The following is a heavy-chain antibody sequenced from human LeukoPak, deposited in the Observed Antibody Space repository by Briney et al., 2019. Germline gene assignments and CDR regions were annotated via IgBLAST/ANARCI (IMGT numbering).Heavy chain of an antibody. V-gene: IGHV3-43*01. Sequence: GGSLRLSCAASGFTFNDYTMHWVRQAPGKGLEWVALISWDGGSTYYADSVKGRFTISRDNSKNSLYLQMNSLRTDDTALYYCGKAEGYGDYYFDYWGQGTLVTVSS. CDR1: GFTFNDYT. CDR3: GKAEGYGDYYFDY. D-gene: IGHD4-17*01. CDR2: ISWDGGST. J-gene: IGHJ4*02.